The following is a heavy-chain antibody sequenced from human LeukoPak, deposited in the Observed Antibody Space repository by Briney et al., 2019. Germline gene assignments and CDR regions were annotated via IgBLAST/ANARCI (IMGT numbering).Heavy chain of an antibody. CDR2: IYTSGST. J-gene: IGHJ5*02. CDR1: GGSISSYY. Sequence: PSETLSLTCTVSGGSISSYYWSWIRQPAGKGLEWIGRIYTSGSTNYNPSLKSRVTMSVDTSKNQFSLKLSSVTAADTAVYYCARASFTIFGPQKAWFDPWGQGTLVTVSS. V-gene: IGHV4-4*07. D-gene: IGHD3-3*01. CDR3: ARASFTIFGPQKAWFDP.